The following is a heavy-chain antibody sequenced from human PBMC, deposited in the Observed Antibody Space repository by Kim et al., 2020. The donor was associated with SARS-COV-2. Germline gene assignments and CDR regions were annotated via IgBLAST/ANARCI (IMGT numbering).Heavy chain of an antibody. D-gene: IGHD3-22*01. J-gene: IGHJ4*02. CDR3: ARGGYYCDSSGYYFDY. Sequence: LKSRVTISVDTSKDQCSLKLSSVTAADTAVYYCARGGYYCDSSGYYFDYWGQGTLVTVSS. V-gene: IGHV4-39*07.